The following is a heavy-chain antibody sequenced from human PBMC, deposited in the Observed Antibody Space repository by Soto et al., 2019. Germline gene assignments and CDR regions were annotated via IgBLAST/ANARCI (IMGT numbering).Heavy chain of an antibody. V-gene: IGHV3-9*01. CDR1: GFSFDDYA. CDR2: ISGNGDSS. J-gene: IGHJ4*02. CDR3: AKDTYIMVGGTHIDF. Sequence: EVHLVESGGGLVQPGRSLILSCVASGFSFDDYAMHWVRQAPGKGLEWGSGISGNGDSSGYADAVKGRFTISRDNAKNSLFLQMNSLRADDTALYFCAKDTYIMVGGTHIDFWGRGTLVTVSS. D-gene: IGHD1-26*01.